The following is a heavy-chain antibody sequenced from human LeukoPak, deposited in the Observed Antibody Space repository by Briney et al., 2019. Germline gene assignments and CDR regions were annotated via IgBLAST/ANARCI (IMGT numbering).Heavy chain of an antibody. CDR2: IRSKAYGGTT. Sequence: PGRSLRLSCTASGFTFGDYAMSWVRQAPGKGLEWVGFIRSKAYGGTTEYAASVKGRFTISRDDSKSIAYLQMNSPKTEDTAVYYCTRDAGIVGATRRSPGFDYWGQGTLVTVSS. CDR3: TRDAGIVGATRRSPGFDY. CDR1: GFTFGDYA. J-gene: IGHJ4*02. D-gene: IGHD1-26*01. V-gene: IGHV3-49*04.